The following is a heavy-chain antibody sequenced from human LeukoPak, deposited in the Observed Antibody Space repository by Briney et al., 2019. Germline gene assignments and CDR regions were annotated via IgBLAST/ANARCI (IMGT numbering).Heavy chain of an antibody. D-gene: IGHD2-2*01. CDR1: GFAFSTAW. J-gene: IGHJ4*02. Sequence: GGSLRLSCAASGFAFSTAWMTWVRQAPGKGLEWVAVISYDGSNKYYADSVKGRFTISRDNSKNTLYLQMNSLRAEDMAVYYCAKVLGGGYCSSTSCLPPDYWGQGTLVTVSS. CDR2: ISYDGSNK. V-gene: IGHV3-30*18. CDR3: AKVLGGGYCSSTSCLPPDY.